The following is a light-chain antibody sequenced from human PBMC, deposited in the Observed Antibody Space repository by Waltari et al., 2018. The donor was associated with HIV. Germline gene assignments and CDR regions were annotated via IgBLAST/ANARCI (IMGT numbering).Light chain of an antibody. Sequence: QSALTQPASVSGSPGQSITISCTGTSSDVGAYNYVSWYQQHPGKAPKLMIYEVSTRPSGVSNCFSGSKSGNTASLTISGLQAEDEADYYCSSYTSSSTPVVFGGGTKLTVL. V-gene: IGLV2-14*01. CDR3: SSYTSSSTPVV. J-gene: IGLJ2*01. CDR2: EVS. CDR1: SSDVGAYNY.